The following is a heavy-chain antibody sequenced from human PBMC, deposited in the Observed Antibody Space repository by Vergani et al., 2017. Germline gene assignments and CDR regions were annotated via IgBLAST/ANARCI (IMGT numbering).Heavy chain of an antibody. CDR2: ISSSGSTI. CDR1: GFTFSSYE. J-gene: IGHJ6*02. V-gene: IGHV3-48*03. Sequence: EVQLVESGGGLEQPGGSLRLSCAASGFTFSSYEMNWVRQAPGKGLEWVSYISSSGSTIYYADSVKGRFTISRDNAKNSLYLQMNSLRAEDTAVYYCARDRYCSSTSCYAYYYYGMDVWGQGTTVTVSS. CDR3: ARDRYCSSTSCYAYYYYGMDV. D-gene: IGHD2-2*01.